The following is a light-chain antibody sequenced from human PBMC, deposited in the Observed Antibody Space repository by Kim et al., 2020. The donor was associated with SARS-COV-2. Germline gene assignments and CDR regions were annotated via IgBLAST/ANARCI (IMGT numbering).Light chain of an antibody. V-gene: IGKV1-5*01. CDR2: DAS. CDR3: QQYNSYSALT. J-gene: IGKJ4*01. Sequence: DIQMTQSPSTLSASVGDRVTITCRASQSISSWLAWYQQKPGKAPKLLIYDASSLESGVPSRFSGSGSGTEFTLTISSLQPDDCATYYCQQYNSYSALTVGGGTKVDIK. CDR1: QSISSW.